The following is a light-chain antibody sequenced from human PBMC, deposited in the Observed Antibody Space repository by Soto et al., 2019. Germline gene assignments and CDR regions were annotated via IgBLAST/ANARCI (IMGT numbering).Light chain of an antibody. CDR1: QDISNY. CDR2: DAS. V-gene: IGKV1-33*01. Sequence: DIQMTQSPSSLSASVGDRVTITCQASQDISNYLNWYQQKPGKAPKFLIYDASTLETGVPSRFSGSGSGTDFTFTISSLQPEDIGTYYCQQYDNLPLSFGPGTKVEI. CDR3: QQYDNLPLS. J-gene: IGKJ3*01.